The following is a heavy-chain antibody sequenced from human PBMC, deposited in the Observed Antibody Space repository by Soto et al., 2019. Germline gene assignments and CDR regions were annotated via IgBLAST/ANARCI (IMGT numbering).Heavy chain of an antibody. CDR3: ARQIYDSDTGPNFQYYFDS. Sequence: SVKVSCKASGGTFSSYAISWVRQAPGQGLEWMGGIIPIFGTANYAQKFQGRVTITADKSTSTAYMELSSLRASDTAMYYCARQIYDSDTGPNFQYYFDSWGQGTPVTVSS. CDR1: GGTFSSYA. V-gene: IGHV1-69*06. D-gene: IGHD3-22*01. J-gene: IGHJ4*02. CDR2: IIPIFGTA.